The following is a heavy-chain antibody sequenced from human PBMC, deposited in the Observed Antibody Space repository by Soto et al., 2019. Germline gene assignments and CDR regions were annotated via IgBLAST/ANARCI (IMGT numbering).Heavy chain of an antibody. D-gene: IGHD6-6*01. CDR3: SRGTSIPAAGDY. J-gene: IGHJ4*01. V-gene: IGHV1-18*01. CDR1: GYTFIHYG. CDR2: VSAYNGER. Sequence: QVQLVQSGAEVKKPGASVKVSCKASGYTFIHYGINWVRQAPGQGLEWLGWVSAYNGERRYAQRVQASVIMTTDASTTTAYMELRSLRSDETAVYYCSRGTSIPAAGDYWGQGTLVTVSS.